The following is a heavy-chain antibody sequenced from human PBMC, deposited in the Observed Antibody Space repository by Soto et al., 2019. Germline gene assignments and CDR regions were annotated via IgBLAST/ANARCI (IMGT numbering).Heavy chain of an antibody. CDR1: GYTLTELS. D-gene: IGHD3-9*01. V-gene: IGHV1-24*01. CDR3: ATVPLLRYFDWLLPHSDY. CDR2: FDPEDGET. J-gene: IGHJ4*02. Sequence: GASVKVSCKVSGYTLTELSMHWVRQAPGKGLEWMGGFDPEDGETIYAQKFQGRVTMTEDTSTDTAYMELSSLRSEDTAVYYCATVPLLRYFDWLLPHSDYWGQGTLVTVSS.